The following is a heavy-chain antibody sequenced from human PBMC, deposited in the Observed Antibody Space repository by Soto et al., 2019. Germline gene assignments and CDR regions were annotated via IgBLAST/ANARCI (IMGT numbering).Heavy chain of an antibody. Sequence: QVQLQESGPGLVKPSETLSLTCTVSGGSVSSGSYYWSWIRQPPGKGLEWIGYINYSGSTNYNPAIKSRVTISVDTSKNQFSLKLSSVTAAEMAVYYCARASGSYLPGYYWGQGTLVTVSS. CDR2: INYSGST. CDR1: GGSVSSGSYY. D-gene: IGHD1-26*01. V-gene: IGHV4-61*01. CDR3: ARASGSYLPGYY. J-gene: IGHJ4*02.